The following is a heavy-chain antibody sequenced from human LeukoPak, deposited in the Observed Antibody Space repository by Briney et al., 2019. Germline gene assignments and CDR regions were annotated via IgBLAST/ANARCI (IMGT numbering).Heavy chain of an antibody. J-gene: IGHJ4*02. CDR3: AKDVSSGWRFFDY. CDR1: GFTFSSYW. Sequence: GGSLRLSCAASGFTFSSYWMSWVRQAPGKGLEWVAYIRDDGDPIFYADSVKGRFTISRDNAKNSLYLQMNSLRAEDTALYYCAKDVSSGWRFFDYWGQGTLVTVSS. V-gene: IGHV3-48*04. CDR2: IRDDGDPI. D-gene: IGHD6-19*01.